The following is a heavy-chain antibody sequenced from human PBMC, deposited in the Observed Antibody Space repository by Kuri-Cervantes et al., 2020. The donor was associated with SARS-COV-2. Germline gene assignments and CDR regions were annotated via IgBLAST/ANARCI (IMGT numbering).Heavy chain of an antibody. D-gene: IGHD1-26*01. CDR2: INPNNGGT. V-gene: IGHV1-2*02. CDR3: ARGAVGATSLGAFDI. CDR1: GYTFSGYY. J-gene: IGHJ3*02. Sequence: ASVKVSCKASGYTFSGYYMHWVRQAPGQGLEWMGWINPNNGGTNYAQKFQGRVTMTRDTSISTAYMELSSLRSDDTAVYYCARGAVGATSLGAFDIWGQETMVTVSS.